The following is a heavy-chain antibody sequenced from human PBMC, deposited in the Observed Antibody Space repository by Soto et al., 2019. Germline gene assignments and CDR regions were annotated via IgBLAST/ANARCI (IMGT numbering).Heavy chain of an antibody. D-gene: IGHD6-6*01. J-gene: IGHJ6*03. CDR2: INHSGST. V-gene: IGHV4-34*01. Sequence: SETLSLTCAVYGGSFSGYYWSWIRQPPGKGLEWIGEINHSGSTNYNPSLKSRVTISVDTSKNQFSLKLSSVTAADTAVYYCARKKIARTHQYYYYMDVWGKGTTVNVSS. CDR3: ARKKIARTHQYYYYMDV. CDR1: GGSFSGYY.